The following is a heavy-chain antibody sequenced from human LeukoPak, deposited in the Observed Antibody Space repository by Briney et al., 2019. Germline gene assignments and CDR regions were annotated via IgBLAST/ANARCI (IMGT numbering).Heavy chain of an antibody. J-gene: IGHJ4*02. CDR2: INPNSGGT. Sequence: ASVKVSCKASGYTFTGYYMHWVRQAPRQGLEWMGRINPNSGGTNYAQKFQGRVTMTRDTSISTAYMELSRLRSDDTAVYYCARGDFSSGTYYFDYWGQGTLVTVSS. CDR1: GYTFTGYY. V-gene: IGHV1-2*06. D-gene: IGHD6-25*01. CDR3: ARGDFSSGTYYFDY.